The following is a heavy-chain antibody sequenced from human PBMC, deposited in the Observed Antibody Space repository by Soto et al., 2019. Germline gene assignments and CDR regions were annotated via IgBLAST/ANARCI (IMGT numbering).Heavy chain of an antibody. J-gene: IGHJ6*02. Sequence: SVKVSCKASGGTFSSYTISWVRQAPGQGLEWMGRIIPILGIANYAQKFQGRVTITADKSTSIAYMELSSLRSEDTAVYYCARVSGYYGSGVYYGMDVWGQGTTVTVSS. V-gene: IGHV1-69*02. CDR2: IIPILGIA. CDR1: GGTFSSYT. CDR3: ARVSGYYGSGVYYGMDV. D-gene: IGHD3-10*01.